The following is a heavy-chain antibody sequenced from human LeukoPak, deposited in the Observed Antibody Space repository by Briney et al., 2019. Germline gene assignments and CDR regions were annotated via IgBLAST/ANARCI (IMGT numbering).Heavy chain of an antibody. Sequence: GGSLRRSCAASGFTFSTFGIHWVRQAPGKGLEWVAAISHDGNNEYYTDSVKGRFTISRDNSKNMIYLQMNSLRGEDSAVYYCAKVNNYDDYWGQGTLVTVSS. CDR1: GFTFSTFG. V-gene: IGHV3-30*18. J-gene: IGHJ4*02. CDR2: ISHDGNNE. D-gene: IGHD1/OR15-1a*01. CDR3: AKVNNYDDY.